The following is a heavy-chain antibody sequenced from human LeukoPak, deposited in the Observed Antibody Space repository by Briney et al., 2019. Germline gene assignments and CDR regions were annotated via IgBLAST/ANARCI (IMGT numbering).Heavy chain of an antibody. CDR1: GFTFSSYS. J-gene: IGHJ3*02. CDR3: ARDRHIVVVVAVSDAFDI. D-gene: IGHD2-15*01. V-gene: IGHV3-21*01. Sequence: GGSLRLSCAASGFTFSSYSMNWVRQAPGKGLEWVSSISSSSSYIYYADSVKGRFTISRDNAKNSLYLQMNSLRAEDTAVYYCARDRHIVVVVAVSDAFDIWGQGTMVTVSS. CDR2: ISSSSSYI.